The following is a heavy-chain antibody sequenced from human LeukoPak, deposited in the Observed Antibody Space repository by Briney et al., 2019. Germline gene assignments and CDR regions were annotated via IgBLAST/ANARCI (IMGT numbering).Heavy chain of an antibody. CDR3: AREGSSSWYYYYYYYMDV. Sequence: KPSETLSLTCAVYGGSFSGYYWSWIRQPAGKGLEWIGRIYTSGSTNYNPSLKSRVTMSVDTSKNQFSLKLSSVTAADTAVYYCAREGSSSWYYYYYYYMDVWGKGTTVTVS. J-gene: IGHJ6*03. CDR1: GGSFSGYY. D-gene: IGHD6-13*01. CDR2: IYTSGST. V-gene: IGHV4-4*07.